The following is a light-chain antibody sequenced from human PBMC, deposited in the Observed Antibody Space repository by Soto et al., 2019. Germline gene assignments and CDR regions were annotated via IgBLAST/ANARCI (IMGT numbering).Light chain of an antibody. CDR2: GAS. V-gene: IGKV3-15*01. Sequence: EIVMTQSPAILSVSPLERATLSFRSSQTVIINLAWYQQKPGQAPRLLIYGASTRATGIPARFSGRGSVTEFTLTISSLQSEDFAVYYCQHRMNWPWNFGQRTKVDIK. CDR1: QTVIIN. CDR3: QHRMNWPWN. J-gene: IGKJ1*01.